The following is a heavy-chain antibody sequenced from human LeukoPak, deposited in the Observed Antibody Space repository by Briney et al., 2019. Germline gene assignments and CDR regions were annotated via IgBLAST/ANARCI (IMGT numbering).Heavy chain of an antibody. CDR2: INPNSGGT. V-gene: IGHV1-2*02. D-gene: IGHD3-10*01. J-gene: IGHJ5*02. Sequence: ASVEVSCKASGYTFTGYYMHWVRQAPGQGLEWMGWINPNSGGTNYAQKFQGRVTMTRDTSISTAYMELSRLRSDDTAVYYCARARVTMVRGVIGDWFDPWGQGTLVTVSS. CDR1: GYTFTGYY. CDR3: ARARVTMVRGVIGDWFDP.